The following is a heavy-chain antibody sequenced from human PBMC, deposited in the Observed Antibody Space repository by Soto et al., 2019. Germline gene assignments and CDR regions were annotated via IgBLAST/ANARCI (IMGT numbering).Heavy chain of an antibody. V-gene: IGHV3-30*18. CDR1: GFTFSSYG. J-gene: IGHJ1*01. Sequence: PGGSLRLSCAASGFTFSSYGMHWVRQAPGKGLEWVAVISYDGSNKYYADSVKGRFTISRDNSKNTLYLQMNSLRAEDTAVYYCAKDLVATIKEGYFQHWGQGTLVTVSS. CDR2: ISYDGSNK. D-gene: IGHD5-12*01. CDR3: AKDLVATIKEGYFQH.